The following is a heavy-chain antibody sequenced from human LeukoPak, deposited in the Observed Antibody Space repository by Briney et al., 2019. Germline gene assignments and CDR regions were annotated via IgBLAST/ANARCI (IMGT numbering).Heavy chain of an antibody. CDR1: GFTFSSYS. CDR3: ARDPLFCSGGSCYLAYFDY. V-gene: IGHV3-21*01. J-gene: IGHJ4*02. D-gene: IGHD2-15*01. Sequence: GGSLRLSCAASGFTFSSYSMNWVRQAPGKGLEWVSSISSSSSDIYYADSVKGRFTVSRDNAKNSLYLQMNSLRAEDTAVCYCARDPLFCSGGSCYLAYFDYWGQGTLVTVSS. CDR2: ISSSSSDI.